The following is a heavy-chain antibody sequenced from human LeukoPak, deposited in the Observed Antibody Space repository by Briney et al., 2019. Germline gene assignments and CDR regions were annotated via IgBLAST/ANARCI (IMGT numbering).Heavy chain of an antibody. D-gene: IGHD5-18*01. Sequence: ASVTLSCKASGYTFTGYYMHWVRQAPGQGLEWRVWINPNSGSTNYAQKLQGRVTMTRDTSISTAYMELSRLRSDDTAVYYCARDGATAMAGYYYYGMDVWGQGTTVTVSS. CDR2: INPNSGST. V-gene: IGHV1-2*02. CDR3: ARDGATAMAGYYYYGMDV. J-gene: IGHJ6*02. CDR1: GYTFTGYY.